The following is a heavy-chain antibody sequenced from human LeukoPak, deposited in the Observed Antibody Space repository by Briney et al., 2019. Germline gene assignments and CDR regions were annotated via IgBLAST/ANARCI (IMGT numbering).Heavy chain of an antibody. D-gene: IGHD6-19*01. Sequence: ASVKVSCKASGGTFSSYAISWVRQAPRQGLEWMGGIIPIFGTANYAQKFQGRVTITTDESTSTAYMELSSLRSEDTAVYYCARDLIAVAGSVFDYWGQGTLVTVSS. CDR1: GGTFSSYA. V-gene: IGHV1-69*05. J-gene: IGHJ4*02. CDR2: IIPIFGTA. CDR3: ARDLIAVAGSVFDY.